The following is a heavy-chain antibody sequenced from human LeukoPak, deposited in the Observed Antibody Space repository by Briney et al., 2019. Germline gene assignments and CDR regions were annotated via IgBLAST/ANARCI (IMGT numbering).Heavy chain of an antibody. V-gene: IGHV1-58*02. CDR2: IVVGSGNT. CDR1: GFTFTSSA. D-gene: IGHD1-26*01. J-gene: IGHJ4*02. Sequence: GASVKVSCKASGFTFTSSAMQWVRQARGQRLEWIGWIVVGSGNTNYAQKFQERVTITRDMSTSTAYMELSSLRSEDTAVYYCAAVEYSGSYYVDYWGQGTLVTVSS. CDR3: AAVEYSGSYYVDY.